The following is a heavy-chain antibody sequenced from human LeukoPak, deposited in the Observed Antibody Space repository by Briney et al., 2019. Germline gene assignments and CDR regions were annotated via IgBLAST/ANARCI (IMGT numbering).Heavy chain of an antibody. D-gene: IGHD4-17*01. CDR3: ARFYDYGDYGFRSGMVY. CDR1: GFTFSSYW. Sequence: GGSLRLSCAASGFTFSSYWMSWVRQAPGKGLEWVANIKKDGSEKYYVDSVKGRFTISRDNAKKSLYLQMNSLRAEDTAVYYCARFYDYGDYGFRSGMVYWGQGTLVTVSS. V-gene: IGHV3-7*01. J-gene: IGHJ4*02. CDR2: IKKDGSEK.